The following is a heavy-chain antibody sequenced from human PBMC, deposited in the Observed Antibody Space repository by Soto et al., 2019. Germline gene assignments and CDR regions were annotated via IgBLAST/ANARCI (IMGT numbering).Heavy chain of an antibody. V-gene: IGHV3-74*01. D-gene: IGHD6-19*01. Sequence: EVQLVESGGGLVQPGGSLRLSCAASGFTFSSYWMHWVRQCPGKGLVWVSRINSGATTTNYADSVKGRFTISRDNAKNTLYLQMDSLTAEDTAVYYCARGPSGWFGYDYWGQGTLVTVSS. CDR3: ARGPSGWFGYDY. CDR1: GFTFSSYW. CDR2: INSGATTT. J-gene: IGHJ4*02.